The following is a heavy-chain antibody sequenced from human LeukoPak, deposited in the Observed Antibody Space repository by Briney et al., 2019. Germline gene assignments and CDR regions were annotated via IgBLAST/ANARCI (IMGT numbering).Heavy chain of an antibody. CDR3: ARTATPGYSSSWYLFQH. Sequence: SETLSLTCTVSGGSISSYYWSWIRQPPGKGLEWIGYIYYSGSTNYNPSLKSRVTISVDTSKNQFSPKLSSVTAADTAVYYCARTATPGYSSSWYLFQHWGQGTLVTVSS. CDR2: IYYSGST. V-gene: IGHV4-59*08. D-gene: IGHD6-13*01. J-gene: IGHJ1*01. CDR1: GGSISSYY.